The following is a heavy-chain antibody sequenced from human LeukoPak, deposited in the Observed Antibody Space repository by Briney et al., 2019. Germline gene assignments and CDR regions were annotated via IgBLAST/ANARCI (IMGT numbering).Heavy chain of an antibody. J-gene: IGHJ4*02. CDR2: IYYSGST. D-gene: IGHD2-15*01. Sequence: SETLSLTCTVSGGSISSSSYYWGWIRQPPGKGLEWIGSIYYSGSTYYNPSLKSRVTISVDTSKNQFSLKLSSVTAADTAVYYCAKDDDLVVAAINYFDYWGQGTLVTVSS. CDR1: GGSISSSSYY. V-gene: IGHV4-39*02. CDR3: AKDDDLVVAAINYFDY.